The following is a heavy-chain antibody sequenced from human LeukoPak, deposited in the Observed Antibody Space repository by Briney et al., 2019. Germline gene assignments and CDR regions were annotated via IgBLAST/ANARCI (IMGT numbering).Heavy chain of an antibody. CDR1: GFTFGDYA. CDR3: TREYRGCYKYSQH. J-gene: IGHJ1*01. V-gene: IGHV3-49*04. CDR2: IRSKAYGGTT. Sequence: GGSLRLSCTASGFTFGDYAMSWVRQAPGKGLEWVGFIRSKAYGGTTEYAASVKGRFTISRDDSKSIAYLQMNSLKTEDTAVYYCTREYRGCYKYSQHWGQATMVTVSS. D-gene: IGHD6-19*01.